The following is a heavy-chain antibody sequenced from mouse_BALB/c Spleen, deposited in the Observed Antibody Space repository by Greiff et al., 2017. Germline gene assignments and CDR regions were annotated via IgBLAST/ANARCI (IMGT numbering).Heavy chain of an antibody. Sequence: DVHLVESGGGLVQPGGSRKLSCAASGFTFSSFGMHWVRQAPEKGLEWVAYISSGSSTIYYADTVKGRFTISRDNPKNTLFLQMTSLRSEDTAMYYCARDYEGYYCWGQGTLVTVSA. CDR1: GFTFSSFG. J-gene: IGHJ3*01. D-gene: IGHD2-3*01. CDR2: ISSGSSTI. V-gene: IGHV5-17*02. CDR3: ARDYEGYYC.